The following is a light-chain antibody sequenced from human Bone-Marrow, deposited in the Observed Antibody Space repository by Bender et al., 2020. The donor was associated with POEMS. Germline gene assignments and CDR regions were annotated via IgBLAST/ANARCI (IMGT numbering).Light chain of an antibody. Sequence: QSALTQPPSASGSPGQSITISCTGTINDVGGYNYVSWYQQPPGIAPKLIIYEVSNRPSGVPDRFSGSKSGNTASLTISGLQAEDEADYYCCSYAGSSTWVFGGGTKVTVL. V-gene: IGLV2-8*01. J-gene: IGLJ3*02. CDR1: INDVGGYNY. CDR2: EVS. CDR3: CSYAGSSTWV.